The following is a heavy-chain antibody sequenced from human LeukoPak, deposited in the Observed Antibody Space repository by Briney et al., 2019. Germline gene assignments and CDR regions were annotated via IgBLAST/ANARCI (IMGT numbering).Heavy chain of an antibody. V-gene: IGHV1-24*01. Sequence: ASVSVSCKVSGYTLTEVSMHWVRQAPGKGLEWRGGFDPEDGETIYAQKFQGRVTMTEDTSTDTAYMGLSSLRSEDTAVYYCATGPYCGGDCYRAEYFQHWGQGTLVTVSS. CDR3: ATGPYCGGDCYRAEYFQH. CDR1: GYTLTEVS. J-gene: IGHJ1*01. D-gene: IGHD2-21*02. CDR2: FDPEDGET.